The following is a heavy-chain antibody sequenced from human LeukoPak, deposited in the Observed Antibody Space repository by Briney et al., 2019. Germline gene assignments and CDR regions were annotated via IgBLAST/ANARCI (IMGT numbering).Heavy chain of an antibody. CDR2: IYYSGNT. CDR3: MRHEEEDGYNAKPFDS. CDR1: GGSISKSNHY. Sequence: SEILSLTCTVSGGSISKSNHYWGWVRQPPGKGLEWLGTIYYSGNTYYSPSLKSRVTISVDTSKNQFSLRLSSVTAADTAVYFCMRHEEEDGYNAKPFDSWGQGTLVTVSS. D-gene: IGHD5-24*01. V-gene: IGHV4-39*01. J-gene: IGHJ4*02.